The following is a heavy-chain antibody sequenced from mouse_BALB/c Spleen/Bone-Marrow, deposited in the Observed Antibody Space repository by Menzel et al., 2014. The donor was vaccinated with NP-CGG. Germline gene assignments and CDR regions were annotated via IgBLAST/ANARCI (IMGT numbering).Heavy chain of an antibody. D-gene: IGHD1-1*01. CDR2: INPGSGDI. V-gene: IGHV1-54*01. Sequence: VKVVESGAELVRPGTSVKVSCKASGYAFSNYLIEWVKQRPGQGLEWIGVINPGSGDINYNEKFKGRAALTADKSSSTAYMQLSSLTSDDSAVYFCARFIATAYAMDYWGQGTSVTVSS. CDR3: ARFIATAYAMDY. CDR1: GYAFSNYL. J-gene: IGHJ4*01.